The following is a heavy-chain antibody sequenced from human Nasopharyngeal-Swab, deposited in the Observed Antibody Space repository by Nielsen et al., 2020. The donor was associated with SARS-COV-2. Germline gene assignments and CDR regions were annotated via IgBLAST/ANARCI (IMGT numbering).Heavy chain of an antibody. D-gene: IGHD3-22*01. CDR2: ISSSSSTI. V-gene: IGHV3-48*04. CDR3: ARDRYYYDSSGQPGDY. J-gene: IGHJ4*02. Sequence: VRQAPVKGLEWVSYISSSSSTIYYADSVKGRFTISRDNAKNSLYLQMNSLRAEDTAVYYCARDRYYYDSSGQPGDYWGQGTLVTVSS.